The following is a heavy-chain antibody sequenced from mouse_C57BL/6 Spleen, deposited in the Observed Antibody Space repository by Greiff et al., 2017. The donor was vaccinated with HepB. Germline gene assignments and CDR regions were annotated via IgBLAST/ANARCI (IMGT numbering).Heavy chain of an antibody. V-gene: IGHV1-47*01. CDR2: FHPYNDDT. Sequence: LQQSGAELVKPGASVKMSCKASGYTFTTYPIEWMKQNHGKSLEWIGNFHPYNDDTKYNEKFKGKATLTVEKSSSTVYLELSRLTSDDSAVYYCARGDYGGSLYWYFDVWGTGTTVTVSS. CDR1: GYTFTTYP. J-gene: IGHJ1*03. CDR3: ARGDYGGSLYWYFDV. D-gene: IGHD1-1*01.